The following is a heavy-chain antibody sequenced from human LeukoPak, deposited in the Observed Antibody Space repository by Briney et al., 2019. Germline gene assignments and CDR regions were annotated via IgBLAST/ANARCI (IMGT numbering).Heavy chain of an antibody. D-gene: IGHD6-19*01. CDR2: IYHSGST. V-gene: IGHV4-59*12. CDR3: ARAVAGTGAFDI. J-gene: IGHJ3*02. CDR1: GGPISSYY. Sequence: SETLSLTCTVSGGPISSYYWSWIRQPPGKGLEWIGEIYHSGSTNYNPSLKSRVTISVDKSKNQFSLKLSSVTAADTAVYYCARAVAGTGAFDIWGQGTMVTVSS.